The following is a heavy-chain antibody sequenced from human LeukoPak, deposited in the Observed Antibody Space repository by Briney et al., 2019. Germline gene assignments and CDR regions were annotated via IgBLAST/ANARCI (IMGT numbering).Heavy chain of an antibody. V-gene: IGHV3-53*01. D-gene: IGHD3-22*01. J-gene: IGHJ4*02. CDR3: ARLWGGSSGYYY. Sequence: GGSLRLSCAASGFTVSSNYMSWVRQAPGKGLEWVSVIYSGGSTYYADSVKGRFTISRDSSKNTLYLQMNSLRAEDTAVYYCARLWGGSSGYYYWGQGTLVTVSS. CDR2: IYSGGST. CDR1: GFTVSSNY.